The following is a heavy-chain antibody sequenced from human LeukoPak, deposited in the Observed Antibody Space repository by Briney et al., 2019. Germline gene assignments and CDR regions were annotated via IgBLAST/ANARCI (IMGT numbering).Heavy chain of an antibody. D-gene: IGHD1/OR15-1a*01. CDR1: GFSLTSSPMG. V-gene: IGHV2-5*02. CDR3: ARRLDFVGNWHSGTFDF. J-gene: IGHJ3*01. Sequence: SGPTLVKPTETLTLTCTFSGFSLTSSPMGVGWIRQPPGKALEWLALIYWDDDKRYRPSLQSRLTITKDTSKNQVVLTMTNMDPVDTATYFCARRLDFVGNWHSGTFDFWGRGTMVTVSS. CDR2: IYWDDDK.